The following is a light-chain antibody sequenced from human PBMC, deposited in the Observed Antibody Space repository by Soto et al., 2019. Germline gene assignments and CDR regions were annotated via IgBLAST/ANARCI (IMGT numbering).Light chain of an antibody. J-gene: IGKJ1*01. CDR3: QQYNSYPWT. V-gene: IGKV3-20*01. CDR1: QTVRNNY. Sequence: EFVLTQSPGTLSLSPGERATLSCRASQTVRNNYLAWYQQKPGQAPRLLIYDASSRATGIPDRFSGGGSGTEFTLTISSLQPDDFATYYCQQYNSYPWTFGQGTKVDIK. CDR2: DAS.